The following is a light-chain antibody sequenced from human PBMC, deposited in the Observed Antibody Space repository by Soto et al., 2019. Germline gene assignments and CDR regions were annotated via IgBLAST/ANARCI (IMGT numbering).Light chain of an antibody. J-gene: IGKJ4*01. V-gene: IGKV3-15*01. CDR3: QHYGTWPPGLV. CDR1: QSVSGN. CDR2: HTS. Sequence: VVMTQSPATLSLSPGERATLSCRASQSVSGNLVWYQHKPGQGPRLLIYHTSTRAAGIPARFSGSGSGTEFTLTISSLQSEDFAVYYCQHYGTWPPGLVFGGGTKVEIK.